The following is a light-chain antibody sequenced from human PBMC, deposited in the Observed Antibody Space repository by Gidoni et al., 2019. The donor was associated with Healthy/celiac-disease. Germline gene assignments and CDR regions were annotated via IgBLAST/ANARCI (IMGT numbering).Light chain of an antibody. Sequence: DIVMTQSPDSLAVSLGERATINCKSSQSVLYSSNNKNYLAWYQQKPGQPPKLLIYCASTRESGVPDRFSGSGSGTDFTLTISSLQAEDVAVYYCQQYYSTPGTFGPGTKVDIK. CDR1: QSVLYSSNNKNY. CDR2: CAS. CDR3: QQYYSTPGT. J-gene: IGKJ3*01. V-gene: IGKV4-1*01.